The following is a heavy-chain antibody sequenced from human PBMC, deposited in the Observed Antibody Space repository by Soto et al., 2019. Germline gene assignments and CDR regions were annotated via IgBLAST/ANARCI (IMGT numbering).Heavy chain of an antibody. V-gene: IGHV1-46*01. CDR3: ARALYDTDSVPVGAESRYYVMDV. Sequence: QVQLVQSGAEAKTPGASVKVSCKASQYSFTNYCVHWVRQAPGQGLEWMGVINPSGGSTKYAQRFRGRVTMPRNTATITVYMDLRSLRPEDTAVYFCARALYDTDSVPVGAESRYYVMDVWGRGTTVTVSS. CDR1: QYSFTNYC. CDR2: INPSGGST. J-gene: IGHJ6*02. D-gene: IGHD3-22*01.